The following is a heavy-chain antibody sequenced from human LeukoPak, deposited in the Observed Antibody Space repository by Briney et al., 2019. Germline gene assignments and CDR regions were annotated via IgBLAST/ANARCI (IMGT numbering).Heavy chain of an antibody. V-gene: IGHV1-24*01. CDR1: GYTLTELS. CDR2: FDPEDGET. D-gene: IGHD3-10*01. Sequence: GASVKVSCKVSGYTLTELSMHWVRQAPGKGLEWMGGFDPEDGETIYAQKFQGRVTMTEDTSTDTAYMELSSLRSEDTAVYYCATRLWFGELSDYWGQGTLVTVSS. CDR3: ATRLWFGELSDY. J-gene: IGHJ4*02.